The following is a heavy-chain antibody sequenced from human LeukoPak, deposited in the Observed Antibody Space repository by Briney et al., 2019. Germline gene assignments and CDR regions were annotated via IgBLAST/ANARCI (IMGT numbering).Heavy chain of an antibody. J-gene: IGHJ2*01. CDR3: ARSYYDSSGWYFDL. CDR2: IYYSGST. Sequence: SETLSLTCTVSGGSISSYYWSWIRQPAGKGLEWIGYIYYSGSTNYNPSLKSRVTISVDTSKNQFSLKLSSVTAADTAVYYCARSYYDSSGWYFDLWGRGTLVTVSS. D-gene: IGHD3-22*01. CDR1: GGSISSYY. V-gene: IGHV4-59*01.